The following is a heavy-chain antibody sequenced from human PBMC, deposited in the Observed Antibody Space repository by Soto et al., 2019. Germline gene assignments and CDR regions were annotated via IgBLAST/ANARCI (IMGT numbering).Heavy chain of an antibody. Sequence: PSETLSLTCTVSGGSLSSYYWSWIRRPPGMGLEGIASISYSGTTNYNSSLKSRVTISIDTSKNQFSLKFNSVTAADTAVYYCAREGYNFGPFDYWGQGALVTVSS. CDR3: AREGYNFGPFDY. V-gene: IGHV4-59*01. D-gene: IGHD5-18*01. J-gene: IGHJ4*02. CDR2: ISYSGTT. CDR1: GGSLSSYY.